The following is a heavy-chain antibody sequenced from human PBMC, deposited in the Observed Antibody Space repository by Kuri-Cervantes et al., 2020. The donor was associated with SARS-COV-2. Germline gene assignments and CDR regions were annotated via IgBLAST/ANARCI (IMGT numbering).Heavy chain of an antibody. Sequence: ASVKVSCKASGYTFTGYYMHWVRQAPGQGLEWMGWINPNSGGTNYAQKFQGRVTMTRDTSISTAYMELSSLRSEDTAVYYCARQFLREGEKLGNYYYYYMDVWGKGTTVTVSS. J-gene: IGHJ6*03. D-gene: IGHD7-27*01. CDR2: INPNSGGT. V-gene: IGHV1-2*02. CDR3: ARQFLREGEKLGNYYYYYMDV. CDR1: GYTFTGYY.